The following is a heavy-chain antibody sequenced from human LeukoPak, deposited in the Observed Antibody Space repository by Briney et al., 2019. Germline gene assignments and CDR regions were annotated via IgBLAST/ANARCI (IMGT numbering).Heavy chain of an antibody. V-gene: IGHV3-30*04. J-gene: IGHJ4*02. CDR3: ARGGYCSGGSCYSTSPLNY. CDR2: IPSDGRIQ. CDR1: GFTFSIYA. Sequence: GGSLRLSCAASGFTFSIYAMHRVRQAPGKGLEWVAFIPSDGRIQYYAYSVKGRFTISRDNAKNSLYLQMNSLRAEDTAVYYCARGGYCSGGSCYSTSPLNYWGQGTLVTVSS. D-gene: IGHD2-15*01.